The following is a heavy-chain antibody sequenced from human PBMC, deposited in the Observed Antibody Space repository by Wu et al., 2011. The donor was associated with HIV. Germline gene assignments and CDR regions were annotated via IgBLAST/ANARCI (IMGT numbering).Heavy chain of an antibody. CDR2: IIPIFGTA. V-gene: IGHV1-69*06. J-gene: IGHJ6*03. CDR3: ARSGVSAEYYFYYLNV. D-gene: IGHD2-2*01. Sequence: QVQLVQSGAEVKKPGSSAKVSCKASGGTFSSYAISWVRQAPGQGLEWMGGIIPIFGTANYAQKFQGRVTITADKSTSTAYMELSSLRSEDTAVYYCARSGVSAEYYFYYLNVWGKGTTVTVSS. CDR1: GGTFSSYA.